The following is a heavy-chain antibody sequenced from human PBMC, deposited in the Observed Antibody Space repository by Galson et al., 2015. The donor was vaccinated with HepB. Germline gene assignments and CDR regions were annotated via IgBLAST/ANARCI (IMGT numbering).Heavy chain of an antibody. CDR1: GYTLNTHS. J-gene: IGHJ4*02. CDR3: ARGSYFDY. Sequence: SVKVSCKASGYTLNTHSVSWVRQAPGQGLEWVGWISAYNGNTDYAQKLQGRVTMTTDTSTSTAYMELRSLRSDDTAVYYCARGSYFDYWGQGTLVSVSS. V-gene: IGHV1-18*01. CDR2: ISAYNGNT.